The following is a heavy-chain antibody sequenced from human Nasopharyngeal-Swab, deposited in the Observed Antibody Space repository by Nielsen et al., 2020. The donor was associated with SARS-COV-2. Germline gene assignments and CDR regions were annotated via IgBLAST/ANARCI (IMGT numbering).Heavy chain of an antibody. CDR2: IYYSGST. D-gene: IGHD1-7*01. V-gene: IGHV4-31*03. Sequence: SETLSLTCTVSGGSISSSSYYWSWIRQHPGKGLEWIGYIYYSGSTYYNPSRKSRVTISVDTSQNQFSLNLSSVTAADTAVYYCARVSGTNYSYGMDVWGQGTTVTVSS. CDR3: ARVSGTNYSYGMDV. J-gene: IGHJ6*02. CDR1: GGSISSSSYY.